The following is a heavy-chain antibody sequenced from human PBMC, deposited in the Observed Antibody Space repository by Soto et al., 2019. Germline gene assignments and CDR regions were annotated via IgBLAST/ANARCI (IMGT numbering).Heavy chain of an antibody. D-gene: IGHD6-19*01. Sequence: GESLKISCKGSGYSFTSHWIAWVRQMPGKGLEWMGIIYLSDSDTRYSPSFQGRVTISADKSISTAYLQWSSLKASDTAMYYCARYSSGWPYYFDYWGQGTLVTVSS. CDR1: GYSFTSHW. V-gene: IGHV5-51*01. CDR2: IYLSDSDT. CDR3: ARYSSGWPYYFDY. J-gene: IGHJ4*02.